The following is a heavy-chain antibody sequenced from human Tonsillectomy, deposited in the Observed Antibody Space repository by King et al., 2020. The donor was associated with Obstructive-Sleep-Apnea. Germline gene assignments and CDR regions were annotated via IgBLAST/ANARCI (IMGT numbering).Heavy chain of an antibody. CDR2: IKQDGSEK. CDR1: GFTFSSYR. CDR3: ASHSSGWNFDY. J-gene: IGHJ4*02. D-gene: IGHD6-19*01. Sequence: VQLVESGGGLVQPGGSLRLSCEASGFTFSSYRMSWVRQAPGKGLEWVANIKQDGSEKYYVDSVKGRFTLSRDNAKNSLYLQMNSLRAEDTAVYYCASHSSGWNFDYWGQGTLVTVSS. V-gene: IGHV3-7*01.